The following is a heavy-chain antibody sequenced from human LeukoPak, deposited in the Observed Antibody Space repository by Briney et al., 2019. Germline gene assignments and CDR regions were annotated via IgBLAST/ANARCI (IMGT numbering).Heavy chain of an antibody. Sequence: GGSLRLSCAASGFTFTNHWMHWVRQAPGKGLEWVSGISYNSDTIAYAGSVKGRFTISRDNAKNSLYLQMNSLRAEDTALYYCAKDYCGGDCYSGWYFDLWGRGTLVTVSS. CDR2: ISYNSDTI. V-gene: IGHV3-9*01. J-gene: IGHJ2*01. D-gene: IGHD2-21*02. CDR1: GFTFTNHW. CDR3: AKDYCGGDCYSGWYFDL.